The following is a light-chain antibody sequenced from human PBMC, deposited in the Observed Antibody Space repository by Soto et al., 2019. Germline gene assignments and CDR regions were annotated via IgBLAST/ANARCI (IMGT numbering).Light chain of an antibody. CDR1: QSVSSY. CDR2: DAS. Sequence: EIVLTQSPGTLSLSPGERATLSWRASQSVSSYLAWYQQKPGQAPRLLIYDASNRAPGIPVRFSGSGFGTDFTLTISSLEAEDSAVYYCQQRSNWPRTFGQGTKVDIK. J-gene: IGKJ1*01. CDR3: QQRSNWPRT. V-gene: IGKV3-11*01.